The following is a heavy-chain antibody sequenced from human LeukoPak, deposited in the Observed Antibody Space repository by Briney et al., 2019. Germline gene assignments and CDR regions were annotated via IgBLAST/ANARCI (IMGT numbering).Heavy chain of an antibody. J-gene: IGHJ4*02. Sequence: GGSLRLSCAASGFTFSNYAIHWVRQAPGKGLEWVAVISSGGSDKYYPDSVKGRFTISRDNSKNTLYLQMNSLRPEDTAVYYCAKDAAAAGSFDFWGQGTLVTVSS. D-gene: IGHD6-13*01. CDR2: ISSGGSDK. V-gene: IGHV3-30*18. CDR1: GFTFSNYA. CDR3: AKDAAAAGSFDF.